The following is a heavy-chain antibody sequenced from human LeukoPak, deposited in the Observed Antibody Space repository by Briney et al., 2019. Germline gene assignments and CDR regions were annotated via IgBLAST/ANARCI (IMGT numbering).Heavy chain of an antibody. CDR2: IYHSGST. CDR1: GGSFSGYY. CDR3: ARGANGDYYYYYYMDV. D-gene: IGHD4-17*01. V-gene: IGHV4-34*01. Sequence: SETLSLTCAVYGGSFSGYYWSWIRQPPGKGLEWIGSIYHSGSTYYNPSLKSRVTISVDTSKNQFSLKLSSVTAADTAVYYCARGANGDYYYYYYMDVWGKGTTVTVSS. J-gene: IGHJ6*03.